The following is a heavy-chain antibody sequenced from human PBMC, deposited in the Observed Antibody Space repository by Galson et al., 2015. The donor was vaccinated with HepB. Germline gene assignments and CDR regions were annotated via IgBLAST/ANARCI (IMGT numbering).Heavy chain of an antibody. D-gene: IGHD6-13*01. J-gene: IGHJ5*02. CDR2: INAGNGNT. CDR3: ARDLAAAGSFFGLDP. V-gene: IGHV1-3*01. CDR1: GYTFTSYA. Sequence: SVKVSCKASGYTFTSYAMRWVRQAPGQRLEWMGWINAGNGNTKYSQKFQGRVTITRDTSASTAYMELSSLRSEDTAVYYCARDLAAAGSFFGLDPWGQGTLVTVSS.